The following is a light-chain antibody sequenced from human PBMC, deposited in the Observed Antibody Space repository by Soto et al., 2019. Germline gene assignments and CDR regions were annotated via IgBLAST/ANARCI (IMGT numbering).Light chain of an antibody. CDR1: SGSVSTSYY. J-gene: IGLJ2*01. CDR3: VLYMGSGTYVV. CDR2: STN. V-gene: IGLV8-61*01. Sequence: QTVVTQEPSFSVSPGGTVTLTCGLSSGSVSTSYYPSWYQQTPGQAPRTLIYSTNTRSSGVPDRFSGSILGNKAALTITGAQADDESDYYCVLYMGSGTYVVFGGGTKLIVL.